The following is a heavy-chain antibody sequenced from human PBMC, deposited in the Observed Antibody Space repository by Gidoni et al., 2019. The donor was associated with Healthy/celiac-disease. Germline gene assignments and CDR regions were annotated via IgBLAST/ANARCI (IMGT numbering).Heavy chain of an antibody. CDR1: GFTFSSYA. V-gene: IGHV3-23*01. J-gene: IGHJ4*02. CDR2: ISGSGGST. D-gene: IGHD6-13*01. CDR3: AKTALGYSSSWGDY. Sequence: EVQLLESGGVLVQPGGSLILSCAASGFTFSSYAMRWVRQAPGKGLEWVSAISGSGGSTYYADSVKGRFTIARDNSKNTLYLQMNSLRAEDTAVYYCAKTALGYSSSWGDYWGQGTLVTVSS.